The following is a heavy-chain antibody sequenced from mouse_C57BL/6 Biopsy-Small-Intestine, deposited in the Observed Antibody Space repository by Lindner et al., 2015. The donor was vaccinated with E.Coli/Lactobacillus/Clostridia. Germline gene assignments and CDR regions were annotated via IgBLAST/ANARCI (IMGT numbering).Heavy chain of an antibody. Sequence: VQLQESGAELARPGASVKLSCKASGYTFTSYGISWVKQRTGQGLEWIGEIYPRSGXIYFNEKFKGKATLTADKSSSTAYMQLSSLTSEDSAVYFCARREGYLYWGQGTLVTVSA. J-gene: IGHJ3*01. V-gene: IGHV1-81*01. CDR2: IYPRSGXI. CDR3: ARREGYLY. CDR1: GYTFTSYG. D-gene: IGHD2-3*01.